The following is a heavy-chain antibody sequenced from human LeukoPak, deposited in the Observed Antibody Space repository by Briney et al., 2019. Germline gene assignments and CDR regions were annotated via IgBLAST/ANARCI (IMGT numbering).Heavy chain of an antibody. CDR1: GDSISIYY. V-gene: IGHV4-4*07. Sequence: PSETLSLTCTVSGDSISIYYWSWIRQPAGKGLEWIGRIYTSGSTNYNPSLKSRVTMSVDTSKNQFSLKLSSVTAADTAVYYCARYSSSFGWYFDYWGQGTLVTVSS. CDR2: IYTSGST. J-gene: IGHJ4*02. D-gene: IGHD6-13*01. CDR3: ARYSSSFGWYFDY.